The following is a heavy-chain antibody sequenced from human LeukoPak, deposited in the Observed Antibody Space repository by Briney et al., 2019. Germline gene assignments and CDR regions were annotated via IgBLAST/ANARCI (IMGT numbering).Heavy chain of an antibody. CDR1: GFTFSSYW. D-gene: IGHD3-10*01. Sequence: GGSLRLSCAASGFTFSSYWMSWVRQAPGKGLEWVANIKQDGSEKYYVDSVKGRFTISRDNAKNSLYLQMNSLRAEDTAVYYCAKRSRRLTIVRGVPREDVWGQGTTVTVSS. J-gene: IGHJ6*02. V-gene: IGHV3-7*03. CDR3: AKRSRRLTIVRGVPREDV. CDR2: IKQDGSEK.